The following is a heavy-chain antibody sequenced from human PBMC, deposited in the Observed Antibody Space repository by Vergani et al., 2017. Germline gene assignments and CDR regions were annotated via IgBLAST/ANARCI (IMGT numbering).Heavy chain of an antibody. D-gene: IGHD6-13*01. Sequence: EVQLLESGGGLVQPGGSLRLSCAASGFTFSSYAMSWVRQAPGKGLEWVSAISGSGGSTYYADSVKGRFTISRDNSKNTLYLQMNSLRSEDTAVYHCARLDRIAAAGTSRWYFDLWGRGTLVTVSS. CDR1: GFTFSSYA. CDR2: ISGSGGST. V-gene: IGHV3-23*01. CDR3: ARLDRIAAAGTSRWYFDL. J-gene: IGHJ2*01.